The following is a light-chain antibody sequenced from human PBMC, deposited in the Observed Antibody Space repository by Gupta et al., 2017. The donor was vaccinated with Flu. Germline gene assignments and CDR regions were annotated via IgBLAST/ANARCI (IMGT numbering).Light chain of an antibody. J-gene: IGKJ4*01. CDR1: QSVSNY. V-gene: IGKV3-11*01. Sequence: IVLTQSPAPLSLSPGERATLSCRASQSVSNYLAWYQQKPGQAPRLLIYDASNRATGISARFSGSGSGTDFTLTISSLEPEDFAVYYCQQRSDWLTFGGGTKVEIK. CDR3: QQRSDWLT. CDR2: DAS.